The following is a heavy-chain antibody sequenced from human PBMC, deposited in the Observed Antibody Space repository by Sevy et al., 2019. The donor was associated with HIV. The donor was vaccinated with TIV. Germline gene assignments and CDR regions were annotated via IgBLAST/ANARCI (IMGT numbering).Heavy chain of an antibody. V-gene: IGHV3-21*01. J-gene: IGHJ6*02. Sequence: GGSLRLSCAASGFTFSSYSMNWVRQAPGKGLEWVSSISSSSSYIYYADSVKGRFTISRENAKNSLYLQMNSLRAGDTAVYYCARGPGYSYSEASYYGMDVWGQGTTVTVSS. CDR3: ARGPGYSYSEASYYGMDV. D-gene: IGHD5-18*01. CDR1: GFTFSSYS. CDR2: ISSSSSYI.